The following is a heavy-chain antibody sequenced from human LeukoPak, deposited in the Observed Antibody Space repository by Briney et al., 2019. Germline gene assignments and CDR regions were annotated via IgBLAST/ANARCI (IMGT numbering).Heavy chain of an antibody. J-gene: IGHJ4*02. CDR2: ISAYNGNT. D-gene: IGHD3-3*01. CDR1: GYTFTSYG. V-gene: IGHV1-18*01. CDR3: ARVQNDFWSGYFDY. Sequence: ASVKVSCKASGYTFTSYGISWVRQAPGQGLEWMGWISAYNGNTNYAQKLQGRVTMTTDTSTSTAYMELRSLRSDDTAVYYCARVQNDFWSGYFDYWGQGTLATVSS.